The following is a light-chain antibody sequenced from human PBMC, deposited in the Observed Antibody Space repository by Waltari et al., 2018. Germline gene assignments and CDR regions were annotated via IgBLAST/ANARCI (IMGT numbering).Light chain of an antibody. J-gene: IGKJ2*01. Sequence: VLTQSPDTLSLSPGERATLSCRASQSLTRRYLAWYQQKPGQAPRLLIYGASNRAAGIPHRFSGSGSGTDFTLTISRLEPEDSAVYYCQQYGSSVMYTFGQGTKLEIK. V-gene: IGKV3-20*01. CDR3: QQYGSSVMYT. CDR2: GAS. CDR1: QSLTRRY.